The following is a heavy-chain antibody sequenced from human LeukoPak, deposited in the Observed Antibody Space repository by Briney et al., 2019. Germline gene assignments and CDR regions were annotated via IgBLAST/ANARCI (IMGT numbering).Heavy chain of an antibody. V-gene: IGHV4-59*01. J-gene: IGHJ1*01. D-gene: IGHD3-10*01. CDR2: IYDSGRT. Sequence: MTSETLSVTWTLAGGSISSYYWSWRWQPPRGGLWWVWYIYDSGRTNSNPSIKSRVNISVDTSKNQFSLKLSSVTAADPAVYYCAREVPYYYGSESYYVWGQGTLVTVYS. CDR3: AREVPYYYGSESYYV. CDR1: GGSISSYY.